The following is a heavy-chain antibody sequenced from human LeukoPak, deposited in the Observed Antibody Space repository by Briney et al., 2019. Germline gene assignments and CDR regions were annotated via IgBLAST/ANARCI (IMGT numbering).Heavy chain of an antibody. V-gene: IGHV7-4-1*02. Sequence: ASVKVSCKASGYTFTSYAMNWVRQAPGQGLEWMGWINTNTGNPTYARGFTGRFVFSLDTSVSTAYLQISSLKAEDTAVYYCARGRDGYNFDYFDYWGQGTLVTVSS. CDR1: GYTFTSYA. CDR3: ARGRDGYNFDYFDY. CDR2: INTNTGNP. D-gene: IGHD5-24*01. J-gene: IGHJ4*02.